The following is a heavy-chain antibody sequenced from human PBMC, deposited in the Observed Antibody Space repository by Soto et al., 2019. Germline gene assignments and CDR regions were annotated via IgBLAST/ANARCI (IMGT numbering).Heavy chain of an antibody. Sequence: QVQLVQSGAEVKKPGASVKVSCRTSGYTFTNYFMHWVRQAPGQGLEWMGVITPSGGTTRFAQKFQGRVTMTRDTSTTTFYIEMGSLRPEDTAVYYCARGTTMTRGLRDGMDVWGQGTTVNVSS. CDR1: GYTFTNYF. CDR2: ITPSGGTT. V-gene: IGHV1-46*01. J-gene: IGHJ6*02. CDR3: ARGTTMTRGLRDGMDV. D-gene: IGHD3-10*01.